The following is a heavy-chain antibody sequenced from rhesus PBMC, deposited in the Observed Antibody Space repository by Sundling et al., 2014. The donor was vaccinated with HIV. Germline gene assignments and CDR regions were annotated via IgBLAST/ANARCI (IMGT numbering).Heavy chain of an antibody. CDR2: IYSNREST. J-gene: IGHJ4*01. Sequence: QVQLQESGPGLVKPSETLSLTCAVSGGSISGGYYWSWIRLPPGKGLEWIGGIYSNRESTNYSPSLKSRVTISKDTSKNQFSLNLSSVTAADTAVYYCARGLGKDWGQGILVTVSS. CDR1: GGSISGGYY. V-gene: IGHV4S13*01. D-gene: IGHD1-44*01. CDR3: ARGLGKD.